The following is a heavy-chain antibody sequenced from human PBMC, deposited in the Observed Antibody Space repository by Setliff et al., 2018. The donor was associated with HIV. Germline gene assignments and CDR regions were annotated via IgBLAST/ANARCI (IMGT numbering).Heavy chain of an antibody. V-gene: IGHV4-39*07. CDR3: ARRQAEDYGSGRFDC. J-gene: IGHJ4*01. CDR2: IYSRGNT. D-gene: IGHD3-10*01. CDR1: GDSVSNDTYY. Sequence: SESLSLTCIVSGDSVSNDTYYWDWIRQSPGKGLEWIGSIYSRGNTYYTSSLKRRVTISIHTSRNQFSLKLNSVTAADSAVYYCARRQAEDYGSGRFDCWGHGMLVTVSS.